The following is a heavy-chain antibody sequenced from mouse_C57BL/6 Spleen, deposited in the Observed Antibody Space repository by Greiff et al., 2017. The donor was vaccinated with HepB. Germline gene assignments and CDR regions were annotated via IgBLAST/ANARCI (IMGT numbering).Heavy chain of an antibody. D-gene: IGHD2-4*01. Sequence: EVKLQESGPGLVKPSQSLSLTCSVTGYSITSGYYWNWIRQFPGNNLEWMGYISYDGSNNYNPSLKNRISITRDTSKNQFFLKLNSVTTEDTATYYCARVDYDGGAMDYWGQGTSVTVSS. V-gene: IGHV3-6*01. CDR3: ARVDYDGGAMDY. CDR1: GYSITSGYY. CDR2: ISYDGSN. J-gene: IGHJ4*01.